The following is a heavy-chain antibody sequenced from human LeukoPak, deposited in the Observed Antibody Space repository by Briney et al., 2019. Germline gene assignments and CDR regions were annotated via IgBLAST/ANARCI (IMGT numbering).Heavy chain of an antibody. Sequence: SETLSLTFTVSGGSISNTNYYWAWIRQPPGRGLEWIGSIYYTGTTFDNPSLKSRVTLSVDTSKNQFSLRLTSVTAADTAFYYCAREEYSSDWYGHDSWGQGTLVTVSS. D-gene: IGHD6-13*01. J-gene: IGHJ4*02. CDR2: IYYTGTT. V-gene: IGHV4-39*07. CDR1: GGSISNTNYY. CDR3: AREEYSSDWYGHDS.